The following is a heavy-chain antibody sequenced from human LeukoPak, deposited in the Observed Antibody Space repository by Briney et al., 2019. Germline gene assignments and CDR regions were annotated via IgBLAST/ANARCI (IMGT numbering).Heavy chain of an antibody. D-gene: IGHD3-10*01. V-gene: IGHV3-23*01. J-gene: IGHJ5*02. Sequence: GGTLRLSCAASGFTFSSYGMSWIRQAPGKGLEWVSAISGSGGSTYYADSVKGRFTISRDNSKNTLYLQMNSLRAEDTAVYYCASRPRLLWFGDSWFDPWGQGTLVTVSS. CDR3: ASRPRLLWFGDSWFDP. CDR1: GFTFSSYG. CDR2: ISGSGGST.